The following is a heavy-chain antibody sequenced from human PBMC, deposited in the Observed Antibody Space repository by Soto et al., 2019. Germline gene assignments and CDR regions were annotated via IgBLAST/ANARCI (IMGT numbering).Heavy chain of an antibody. CDR1: GGTFSSYA. CDR3: ASKSGYGKPGNYYYYNFGAVY. V-gene: IGHV1-69*13. D-gene: IGHD5-12*01. Sequence: GASVKVSCKASGGTFSSYAISWVRQAPGQGLEWMGGIIPIFGTANYAQKFQGRVTITADESTSTAYMELSSLRSEDTAVYYCASKSGYGKPGNYYYYNFGAVYWGQGTPVTVSS. J-gene: IGHJ4*02. CDR2: IIPIFGTA.